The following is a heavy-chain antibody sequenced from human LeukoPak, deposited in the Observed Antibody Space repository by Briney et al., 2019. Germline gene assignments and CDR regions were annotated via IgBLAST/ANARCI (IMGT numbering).Heavy chain of an antibody. V-gene: IGHV3-53*01. CDR1: GFTVISSY. J-gene: IGHJ4*02. CDR2: IYSGGTT. CDR3: ARDKNSSAYFDS. D-gene: IGHD3-22*01. Sequence: GGSLRLSCAASGFTVISSYMSWVRQAPGKGLEWVSVIYSGGTTYYADSVKGRFTISRDNSNNTVYLQMSSLRAEDTAVYFCARDKNSSAYFDSWGQGTLVTVSS.